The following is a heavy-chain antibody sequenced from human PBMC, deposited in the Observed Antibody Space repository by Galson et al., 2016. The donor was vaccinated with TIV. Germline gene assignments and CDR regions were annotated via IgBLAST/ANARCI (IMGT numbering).Heavy chain of an antibody. D-gene: IGHD1-26*01. V-gene: IGHV3-13*04. Sequence: SLRLSCAASGFTFSSYDMHWVRQGIGKGLEWVSGIGTVGDTYYPASVKGRFSISREDAKNSLYLQMNNLRAGDTAIYYCVRAPFSGNYYYFDYWGQGILVTVSS. CDR2: IGTVGDT. CDR1: GFTFSSYD. J-gene: IGHJ4*02. CDR3: VRAPFSGNYYYFDY.